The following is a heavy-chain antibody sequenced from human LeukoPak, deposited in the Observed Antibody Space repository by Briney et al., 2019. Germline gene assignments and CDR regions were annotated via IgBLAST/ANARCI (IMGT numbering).Heavy chain of an antibody. V-gene: IGHV1-58*02. D-gene: IGHD3-22*01. Sequence: GASVKVSCKASGFTFISSAMQWVRRARGQRLEWIGWIVVGSDTTNYAQKFQERVTITRDMSTSTAYMELSSLRSEDTAVYYCAVDQGYDSGFYFDYWGQGTLVTVSS. CDR1: GFTFISSA. CDR3: AVDQGYDSGFYFDY. J-gene: IGHJ4*02. CDR2: IVVGSDTT.